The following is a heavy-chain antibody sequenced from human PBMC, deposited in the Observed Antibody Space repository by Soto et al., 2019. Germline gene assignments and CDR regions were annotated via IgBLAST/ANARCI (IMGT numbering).Heavy chain of an antibody. D-gene: IGHD1-7*01. Sequence: PSETLSLTCTVSGGSISSYYWSWIRQPPGKGLEWIGYIYYSGSTNYNPSLKSRVTISVDTSKNQFSLKLSSVTAADTAVYYCARLNWNYRKALDYXGQGTLVTVSS. V-gene: IGHV4-59*01. CDR3: ARLNWNYRKALDY. CDR2: IYYSGST. CDR1: GGSISSYY. J-gene: IGHJ4*02.